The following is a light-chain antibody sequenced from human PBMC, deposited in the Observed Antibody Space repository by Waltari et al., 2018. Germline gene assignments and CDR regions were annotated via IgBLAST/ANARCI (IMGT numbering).Light chain of an antibody. J-gene: IGKJ5*01. V-gene: IGKV3-20*01. Sequence: EIVLTQSPGTLSLSPGQRATLSCRACQSVKNNYLAWYQQKPGQAPRLLIYDASTRATDIPERFSGSGSGTDFTLTISRLEAEDFAVYYCQHFGGSPLITFGQGTRLEIK. CDR1: QSVKNNY. CDR3: QHFGGSPLIT. CDR2: DAS.